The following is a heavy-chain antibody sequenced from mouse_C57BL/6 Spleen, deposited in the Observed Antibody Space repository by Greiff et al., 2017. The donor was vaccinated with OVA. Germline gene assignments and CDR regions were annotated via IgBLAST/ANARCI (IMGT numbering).Heavy chain of an antibody. CDR1: GYAFTNYL. J-gene: IGHJ2*01. CDR3: AGSEPLGYGNHFDY. Sequence: QVQLQQSGAELVRPGTSVKVSCKASGYAFTNYLIEWVKQRPGQGLEWIGVINPGSGGTNYNEKFKGKATLTADKSSSTAYMQLSSLTSEDSAVYVCAGSEPLGYGNHFDYWGQGTTVTVSS. V-gene: IGHV1-54*01. D-gene: IGHD2-10*02. CDR2: INPGSGGT.